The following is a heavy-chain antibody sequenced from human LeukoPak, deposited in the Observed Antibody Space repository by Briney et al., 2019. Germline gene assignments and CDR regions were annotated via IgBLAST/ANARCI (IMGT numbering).Heavy chain of an antibody. V-gene: IGHV4-34*01. CDR2: INHSGST. D-gene: IGHD3-10*01. Sequence: HPSETLSLTCAVYGRSFSGYYWSWIRQPPGKGLEWIGEINHSGSTNYNPSLKSRVTISVDTSKNQFSLKLSSVTAADAAVYYCARSKRITMVRGVIFYFDYWGQGTLVTVSS. CDR3: ARSKRITMVRGVIFYFDY. CDR1: GRSFSGYY. J-gene: IGHJ4*02.